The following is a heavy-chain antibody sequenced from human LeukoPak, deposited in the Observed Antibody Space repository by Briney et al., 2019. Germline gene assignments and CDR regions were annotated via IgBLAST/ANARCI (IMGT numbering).Heavy chain of an antibody. Sequence: PGRSLRLSCAASGFTFSSYAMHWVRQAPGKGLEWVAVISYDGSNKYYADSVKGRFTISRDNAKNSLYLQMNSLRDEDTAVYYCARPSFQSHSSSSLPDYWGQGTLVTVSS. D-gene: IGHD6-6*01. CDR2: ISYDGSNK. V-gene: IGHV3-30-3*01. CDR3: ARPSFQSHSSSSLPDY. J-gene: IGHJ4*02. CDR1: GFTFSSYA.